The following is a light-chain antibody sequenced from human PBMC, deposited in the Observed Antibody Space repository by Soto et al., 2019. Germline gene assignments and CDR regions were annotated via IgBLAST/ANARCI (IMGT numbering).Light chain of an antibody. Sequence: EIVLTQSPGTLSLSPGERATLSCRASQNVDSSFLAWYQQKVGQAPRLLIYGASSRATGIPDRFSGSGSGTDFTLTISRLEPEDFAVYYCQQYGSSPRTFGQGTRLEIK. CDR3: QQYGSSPRT. V-gene: IGKV3-20*01. CDR2: GAS. CDR1: QNVDSSF. J-gene: IGKJ5*01.